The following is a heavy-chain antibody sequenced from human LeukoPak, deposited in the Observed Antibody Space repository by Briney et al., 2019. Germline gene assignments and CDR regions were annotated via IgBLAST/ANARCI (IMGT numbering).Heavy chain of an antibody. CDR1: GFTFSSYH. CDR2: ISSSSSYI. Sequence: GGSLRLSCAASGFTFSSYHMLWVRQAPGKGLEWVSSISSSSSYIYYADSVKGRFTISRDNAKNSLYLQMNSLRAEDTAVYYCARGNTAMVTSGLDYWGQGTLVTVSS. D-gene: IGHD5-18*01. CDR3: ARGNTAMVTSGLDY. V-gene: IGHV3-21*01. J-gene: IGHJ4*02.